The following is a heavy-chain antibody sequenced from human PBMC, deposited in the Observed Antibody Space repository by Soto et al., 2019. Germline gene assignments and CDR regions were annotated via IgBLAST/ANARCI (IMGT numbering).Heavy chain of an antibody. CDR1: GFTFSNAW. CDR2: IKSKTDGGTT. V-gene: IGHV3-15*01. CDR3: ATDEEGDCSGGSCYFNYYYGMDV. J-gene: IGHJ6*02. D-gene: IGHD2-15*01. Sequence: GGSLRLSCAASGFTFSNAWMSWVRQATGKGLEWVGRIKSKTDGGTTDYAAPVKGRFTISRDDSKNTLYLQMNSLKTEDTAVYYCATDEEGDCSGGSCYFNYYYGMDVWGQGTTVTVSS.